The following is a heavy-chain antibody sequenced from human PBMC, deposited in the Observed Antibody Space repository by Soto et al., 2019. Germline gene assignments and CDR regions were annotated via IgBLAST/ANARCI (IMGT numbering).Heavy chain of an antibody. D-gene: IGHD3-22*01. Sequence: SETLSLTCTVSGGSISSSSYYWGWIRQPPGKGLEWIGSIYYSGSTYYNPSLKSRVTISVDTSKNQFSLKLSSVTAADTAVYYCAIISADTYYYDSSGYYDPYYFDYWGQGTLVTV. J-gene: IGHJ4*02. CDR3: AIISADTYYYDSSGYYDPYYFDY. CDR1: GGSISSSSYY. V-gene: IGHV4-39*01. CDR2: IYYSGST.